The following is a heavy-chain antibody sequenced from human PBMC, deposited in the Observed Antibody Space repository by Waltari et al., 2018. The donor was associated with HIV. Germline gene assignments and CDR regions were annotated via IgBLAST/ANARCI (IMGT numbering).Heavy chain of an antibody. Sequence: QVQLVESGGGVVQPGRSLRLSCAASGFTFSSYGMPWVRQAPGKGLEWVAVISYDGSNKYYADSVKGRFTISRDNSKNTLYLQMNSLRAEDTAVYYCARDSSGYYHYFDYWGQGTLVTVSS. CDR2: ISYDGSNK. V-gene: IGHV3-30*03. J-gene: IGHJ4*02. D-gene: IGHD3-22*01. CDR1: GFTFSSYG. CDR3: ARDSSGYYHYFDY.